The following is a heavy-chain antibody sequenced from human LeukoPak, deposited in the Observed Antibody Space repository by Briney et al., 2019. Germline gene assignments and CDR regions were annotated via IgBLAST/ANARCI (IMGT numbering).Heavy chain of an antibody. V-gene: IGHV4-59*08. CDR1: GGSISSYY. CDR2: IYYSGST. D-gene: IGHD3-22*01. J-gene: IGHJ4*02. Sequence: SETLSLTCTVSGGSISSYYWSWIRQPPGKGLEWIGYIYYSGSTNYNPSLKSRVTISVDTSKNQFSLRVRSVSAADTAVYYCARLSNYDSYGYFDYWGQGTLVTVSS. CDR3: ARLSNYDSYGYFDY.